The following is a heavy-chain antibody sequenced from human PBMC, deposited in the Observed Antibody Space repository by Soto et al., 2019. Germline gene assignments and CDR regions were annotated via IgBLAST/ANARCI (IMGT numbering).Heavy chain of an antibody. CDR1: GYTFTNYG. CDR3: ARSIRVASPGDY. Sequence: QVQLLQSGAEVKKPGASVKVSCKTSGYTFTNYGITWVRQAPGQGLEWMGWISAYNGNTNYAQKFRGRLTMTTDTSTSTAYMKLTSLRSDDTAVYFCARSIRVASPGDYWGQGTLATVSS. J-gene: IGHJ4*02. D-gene: IGHD2-21*01. V-gene: IGHV1-18*04. CDR2: ISAYNGNT.